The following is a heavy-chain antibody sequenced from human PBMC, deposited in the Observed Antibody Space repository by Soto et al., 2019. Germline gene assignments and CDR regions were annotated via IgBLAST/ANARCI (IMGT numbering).Heavy chain of an antibody. J-gene: IGHJ5*02. CDR2: IYWNDDK. CDR1: GFSLSTSGVG. V-gene: IGHV2-5*01. Sequence: QITLKESGPPLVKPTQTLTLTFTFSGFSLSTSGVGVGWIRQPPGKALEWLALIYWNDDKRYSPSLKSRLTITKYTAKNQVVLTMTNMDPVDTATYYCAHRSSAGGFDPWGQGTLVTVSS. CDR3: AHRSSAGGFDP.